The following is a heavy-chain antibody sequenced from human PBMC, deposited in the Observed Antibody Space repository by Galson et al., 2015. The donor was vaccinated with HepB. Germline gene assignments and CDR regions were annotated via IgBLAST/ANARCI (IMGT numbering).Heavy chain of an antibody. D-gene: IGHD2-2*02. CDR3: ARWRGGYCSSTSCYTASSLFRYYYGMDV. J-gene: IGHJ6*02. Sequence: ETLSLTCAVYGGSFSGYYWSWIRQPPGKGLEWIGEINHSGSTNYNPSLKSRVTISVDTSKNQFSLKLSSVTAADTAVYYCARWRGGYCSSTSCYTASSLFRYYYGMDVWGQGTTVTVSS. CDR2: INHSGST. V-gene: IGHV4-34*01. CDR1: GGSFSGYY.